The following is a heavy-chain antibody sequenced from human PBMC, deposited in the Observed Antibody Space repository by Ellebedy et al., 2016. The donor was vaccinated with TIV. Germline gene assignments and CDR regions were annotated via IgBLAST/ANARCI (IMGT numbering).Heavy chain of an antibody. CDR3: AKDRGGTGDFDY. CDR2: INPDTGNT. D-gene: IGHD3-16*01. J-gene: IGHJ4*02. V-gene: IGHV1-3*01. CDR1: GYTFALYT. Sequence: AASVTVSCKASGYTFALYTMHWVRQAPGQRLEWLGWINPDTGNTEYSQHFQGRVTFTTDTAASTVYMRLSSLGSEDTAVYYCAKDRGGTGDFDYWGQGTLVTVSS.